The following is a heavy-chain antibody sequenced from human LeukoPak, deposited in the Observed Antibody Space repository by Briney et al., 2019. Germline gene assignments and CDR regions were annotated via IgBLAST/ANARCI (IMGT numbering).Heavy chain of an antibody. CDR3: ASLKKGFTFDY. J-gene: IGHJ4*02. CDR2: IYTCGST. Sequence: SETLSLTCTVSGGSISSGSYYWSWIRQPAGKGLEWIGRIYTCGSTNYNPSLKSRVTISVYTSKNQFSLKLSSMTAADTAVYYCASLKKGFTFDYWGQGTLVTVSS. V-gene: IGHV4-61*02. CDR1: GGSISSGSYY.